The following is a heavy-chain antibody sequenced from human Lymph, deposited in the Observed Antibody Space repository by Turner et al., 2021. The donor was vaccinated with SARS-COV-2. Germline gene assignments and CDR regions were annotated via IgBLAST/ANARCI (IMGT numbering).Heavy chain of an antibody. D-gene: IGHD3-22*01. J-gene: IGHJ4*02. CDR1: GFTFSSYA. CDR3: AKNEMAMIVVVITLFDY. CDR2: ISVSGGST. Sequence: EVQLLESGGGLVQPGGSLRLSCAASGFTFSSYAMSWVRQAPGKGLEWVSTISVSGGSTYYADSVKGRFTISRDNSKNTLYLQMNSLRAEDTAVYYCAKNEMAMIVVVITLFDYWGQGTLVTVSS. V-gene: IGHV3-23*01.